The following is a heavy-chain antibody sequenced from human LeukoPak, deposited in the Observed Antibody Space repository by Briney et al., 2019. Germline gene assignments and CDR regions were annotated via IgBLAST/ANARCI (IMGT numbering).Heavy chain of an antibody. J-gene: IGHJ3*02. Sequence: SETLSLTCTVSGGSISRGDYYWSWVRQPPGKGLEWIGSIYYSGSTDYNPSLKSRVSISVDTSKNQFSLRLSSVTAADTAVYYCAKWDFYDSSGIYAFHIWGQGTMVTVSS. CDR1: GGSISRGDYY. V-gene: IGHV4-30-4*02. D-gene: IGHD3-22*01. CDR3: AKWDFYDSSGIYAFHI. CDR2: IYYSGST.